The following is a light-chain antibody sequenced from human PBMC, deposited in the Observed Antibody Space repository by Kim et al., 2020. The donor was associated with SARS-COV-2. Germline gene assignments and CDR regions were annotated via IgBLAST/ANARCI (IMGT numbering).Light chain of an antibody. J-gene: IGLJ2*01. Sequence: QSVLTQPPSASGSPGQSVTISCTGTSSDVGGYNYVSWYQQHPGKAPKVMIYEVDKRPSGVPDRFSGSKSGNTASLTVSGLQAEDEADYYCSSYAGSNNMLFGGGTQLTVL. CDR3: SSYAGSNNML. CDR2: EVD. V-gene: IGLV2-8*01. CDR1: SSDVGGYNY.